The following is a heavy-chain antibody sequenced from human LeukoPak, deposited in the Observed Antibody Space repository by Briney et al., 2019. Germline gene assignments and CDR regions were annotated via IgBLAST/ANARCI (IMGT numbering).Heavy chain of an antibody. CDR1: GFTFNNYA. Sequence: GGSLRLSCAASGFTFNNYAMHWVRQAPGKGLEWVAYIQNDGSNEQYADSVKGRFSISRDSSKNILYLQMNSLRAGDTAVYYCAKDRCSNGIGCYYYYMDVWGKGTTVTISS. CDR2: IQNDGSNE. CDR3: AKDRCSNGIGCYYYYMDV. D-gene: IGHD2-8*01. V-gene: IGHV3-30*04. J-gene: IGHJ6*03.